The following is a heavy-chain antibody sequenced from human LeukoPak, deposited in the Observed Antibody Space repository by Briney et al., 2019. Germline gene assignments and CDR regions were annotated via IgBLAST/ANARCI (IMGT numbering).Heavy chain of an antibody. CDR3: ASDQKLLWFGESPFDY. CDR2: ISSSSSNI. CDR1: GFTFSSYS. J-gene: IGHJ4*02. Sequence: AGSLRLSCAASGFTFSSYSMNWVRQAPGKGLEWVSSISSSSSNIYYADSVKRRFTISRDNAKNSLYVQMNSMRAEDTAVYYCASDQKLLWFGESPFDYWGQGTLVTVSS. D-gene: IGHD3-10*01. V-gene: IGHV3-21*01.